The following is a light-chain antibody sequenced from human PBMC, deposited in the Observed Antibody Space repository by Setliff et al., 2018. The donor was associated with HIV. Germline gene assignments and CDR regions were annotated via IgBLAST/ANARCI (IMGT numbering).Light chain of an antibody. CDR2: DVS. CDR1: SSDVGGYNY. V-gene: IGLV2-11*01. Sequence: QSALTQPRSVSGSPGQSVTISYTGTSSDVGGYNYVSWYQQHPGKAPKLMIYDVSKRPSGVPDRFSGSKSGYTASLTISGLQAEDEADYYCCSYAGSYKVFGTGTKVTVL. J-gene: IGLJ1*01. CDR3: CSYAGSYKV.